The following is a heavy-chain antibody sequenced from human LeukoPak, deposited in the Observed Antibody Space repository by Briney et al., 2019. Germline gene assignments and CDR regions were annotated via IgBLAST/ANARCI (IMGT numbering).Heavy chain of an antibody. CDR3: ATYRQVLLPFES. D-gene: IGHD2-8*02. CDR2: ISGSGGST. V-gene: IGHV3-23*01. Sequence: GGTLRLSCAASGFTFSSYGMSWVRQAPGKGLEWVSAISGSGGSTYYADSEKGRFTISRDNSKNTLYLQMNSLRAEDTAIYYCATYRQVLLPFESWGQGTLVTVSS. CDR1: GFTFSSYG. J-gene: IGHJ4*02.